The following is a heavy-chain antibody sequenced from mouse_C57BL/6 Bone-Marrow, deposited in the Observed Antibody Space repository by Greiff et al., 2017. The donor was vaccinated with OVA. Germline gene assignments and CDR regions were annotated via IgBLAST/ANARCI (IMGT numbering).Heavy chain of an antibody. CDR3: ALQLRQNDY. CDR2: IYPGSGST. D-gene: IGHD3-2*02. V-gene: IGHV1-55*01. CDR1: GYTFTSYW. Sequence: QVQLQQPGAELVKPGASVKMSCKASGYTFTSYWITWVKQRPGQGLEWIGDIYPGSGSTNYNQKFKGKATLTADKSSSTAYMQLSSLTSEDSAVYYCALQLRQNDYWGQGTTLTVSS. J-gene: IGHJ2*01.